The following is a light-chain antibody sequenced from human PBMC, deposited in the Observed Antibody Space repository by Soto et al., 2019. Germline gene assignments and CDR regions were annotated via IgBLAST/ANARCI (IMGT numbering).Light chain of an antibody. CDR1: QDISNY. CDR2: DAS. J-gene: IGKJ2*01. Sequence: DIQMTQSPSSLSASVGDRVTITCQASQDISNYLNWYQQKPGKAPKLLIYDASNLETGFPSRFSGSGSGTDFTFTISSLQPEDSATYYCQQYDNLPPYTFGQGTKLEIK. CDR3: QQYDNLPPYT. V-gene: IGKV1-33*01.